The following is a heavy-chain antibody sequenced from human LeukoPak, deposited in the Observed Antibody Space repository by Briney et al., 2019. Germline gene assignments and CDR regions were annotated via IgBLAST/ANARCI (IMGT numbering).Heavy chain of an antibody. CDR2: ISSDGGDK. CDR1: GFIFGSHG. CDR3: AKDDYGDSYYYYYGMDV. Sequence: PGRSLRLSCAASGFIFGSHGMHWVRQAPGKGLEWVAVISSDGGDKYYADSVKGRFTISRDNSKNTLYLQMNSLRAEDTAVYYCAKDDYGDSYYYYYGMDVWGQGTTVTVSS. D-gene: IGHD4-17*01. J-gene: IGHJ6*02. V-gene: IGHV3-30*18.